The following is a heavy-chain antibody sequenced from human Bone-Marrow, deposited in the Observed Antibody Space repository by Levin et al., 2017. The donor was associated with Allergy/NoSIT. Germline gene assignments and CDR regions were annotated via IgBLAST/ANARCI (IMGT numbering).Heavy chain of an antibody. V-gene: IGHV4-59*02. CDR1: GGSVSPYY. Sequence: PSETLSLTCSVSGGSVSPYYWHWIRQSPGKGLEWVGQIFYSGTSKYNPSLTGRVTISVDTSKNQFSLKLTSVTPADTAVYYCARDPGDQSVGIFGYGLDVWGQGTTVTVSS. D-gene: IGHD3-3*01. J-gene: IGHJ6*02. CDR2: IFYSGTS. CDR3: ARDPGDQSVGIFGYGLDV.